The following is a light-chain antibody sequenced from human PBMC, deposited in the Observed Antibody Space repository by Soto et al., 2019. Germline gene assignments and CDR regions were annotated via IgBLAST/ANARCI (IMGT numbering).Light chain of an antibody. J-gene: IGKJ1*01. CDR1: QSVDSS. CDR2: GAS. V-gene: IGKV3-15*01. CDR3: QQYNNWPRT. Sequence: EMVMTQSPATLSVSPGERATLSCRASQSVDSSLAWYQQKPGQAPRLLIYGASTRATGIPARFSGSGSGTEFTLTISSLQSEDFAVYYCQQYNNWPRTFGQGTKVEIK.